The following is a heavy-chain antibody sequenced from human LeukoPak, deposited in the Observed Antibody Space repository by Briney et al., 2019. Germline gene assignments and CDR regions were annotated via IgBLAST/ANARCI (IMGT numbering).Heavy chain of an antibody. CDR2: INHSGST. Sequence: PSETLSLTCTVSGYSISSGYYWGWIRQPPGKGLEWIGEINHSGSTNYNPSLKSRVTISVDTSKNQFSLKLSSVTAADTAVYYCAREDGDRWYFDYWGQGTLVTVSS. V-gene: IGHV4-38-2*02. CDR3: AREDGDRWYFDY. CDR1: GYSISSGYY. J-gene: IGHJ4*02. D-gene: IGHD4-17*01.